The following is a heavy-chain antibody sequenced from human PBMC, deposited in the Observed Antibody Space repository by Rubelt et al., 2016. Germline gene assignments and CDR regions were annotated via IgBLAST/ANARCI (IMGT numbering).Heavy chain of an antibody. CDR3: ARPSGSYYGWFDP. CDR2: IYYSRST. D-gene: IGHD3-10*01. CDR1: GGSISSGGYY. V-gene: IGHV4-31*03. J-gene: IGHJ5*02. Sequence: QVQLQESGPGLVKPSQTLSLTCTVSGGSISSGGYYWSWIRQHPGKGLEWIGYIYYSRSTYYNPSLKGRVTISVDTSKNQFSLKRSSVTAADTAVYYCARPSGSYYGWFDPWGQGTLVTVSS.